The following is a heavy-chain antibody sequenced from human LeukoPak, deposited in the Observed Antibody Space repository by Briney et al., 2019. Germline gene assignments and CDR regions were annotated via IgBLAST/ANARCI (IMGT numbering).Heavy chain of an antibody. CDR1: GFTFSSYW. CDR3: ARVPRLSNWFDP. V-gene: IGHV3-74*01. Sequence: PGGSLRLSCAASGFTFSSYWMHWVRQAPGKGLVWVSRINSDGSSTSYADSVRGRFTISRDNAKNTLYLQMNSLRAEDTAVYYCARVPRLSNWFDPWGQGTLVTVSS. D-gene: IGHD3-16*02. CDR2: INSDGSST. J-gene: IGHJ5*02.